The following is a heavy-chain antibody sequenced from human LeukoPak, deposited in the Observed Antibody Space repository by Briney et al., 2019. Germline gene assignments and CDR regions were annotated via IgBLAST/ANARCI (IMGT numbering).Heavy chain of an antibody. D-gene: IGHD5-12*01. J-gene: IGHJ4*02. CDR1: GYTFTSYY. V-gene: IGHV1-46*01. CDR2: INPSGGST. CDR3: ARGGGPDSGYDQYYFDY. Sequence: ALVKVSCKASGYTFTSYYMHWVRQAPGQGLEWMGIINPSGGSTSYAQKFQGRVTMTRDTSTSTVYMELSSLRSEDTAVYYCARGGGPDSGYDQYYFDYWGQGTLVTVSS.